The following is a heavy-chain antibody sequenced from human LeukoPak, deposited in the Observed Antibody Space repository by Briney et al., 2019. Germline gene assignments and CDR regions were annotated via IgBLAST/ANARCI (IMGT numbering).Heavy chain of an antibody. CDR1: GYSISSGDY. CDR3: ARMRYTYGYNFDY. V-gene: IGHV4-38-2*02. CDR2: IHHSGSA. Sequence: SETLSLTCSVFGYSISSGDYWGWIRQPPGKGLEWIGSIHHSGSAYYNPSLNSRVTISVDTSKNQFSLNLSSVTAADTAVYYCARMRYTYGYNFDYWGQGTLVTVSS. J-gene: IGHJ4*02. D-gene: IGHD5-18*01.